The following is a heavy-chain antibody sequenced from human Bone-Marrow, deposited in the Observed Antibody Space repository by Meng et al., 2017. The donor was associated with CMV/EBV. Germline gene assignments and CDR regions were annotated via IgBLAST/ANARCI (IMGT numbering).Heavy chain of an antibody. CDR3: AREVAPWSFYYGMDV. CDR1: GGSLSDYW. Sequence: SETLSLTCAVYGGSLSDYWWNWIRQSPGKGLEWIGEVIYSGGTNYNPSLKSRVTISEDTSKNQFSLKLSSVTAADTAVYYCAREVAPWSFYYGMDVWGQGTTVTVSS. D-gene: IGHD2-21*01. CDR2: VIYSGGT. V-gene: IGHV4-34*12. J-gene: IGHJ6*02.